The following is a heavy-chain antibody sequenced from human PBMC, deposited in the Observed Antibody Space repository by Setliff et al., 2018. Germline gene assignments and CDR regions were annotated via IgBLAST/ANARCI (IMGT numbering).Heavy chain of an antibody. CDR3: RVWVTMIEMES. V-gene: IGHV4-34*01. D-gene: IGHD3-22*01. Sequence: KPSETLSLTCAVYGGSFSSFYWSWIRQPPGTGLEWIGEINHSGTTNYNPSRKSRVTISVDTSKKQFSLKLTSVTAADTAVYYCRVWVTMIEMESWGQGTLVTVSS. CDR2: INHSGTT. CDR1: GGSFSSFY. J-gene: IGHJ4*02.